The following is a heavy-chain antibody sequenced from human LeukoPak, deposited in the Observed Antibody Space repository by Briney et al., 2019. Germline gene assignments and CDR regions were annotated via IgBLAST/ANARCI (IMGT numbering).Heavy chain of an antibody. CDR2: IWYDGSNK. Sequence: GGSLRLSCAASGFTFSSYGMHWVRQAPGKGLEWVAVIWYDGSNKYYADSVKGRFTISRDNSKNTLYLQMNSLRAEDTAVYYCARALEWELPYFDYWGQGTLVTVSS. V-gene: IGHV3-33*01. D-gene: IGHD1-26*01. CDR1: GFTFSSYG. CDR3: ARALEWELPYFDY. J-gene: IGHJ4*02.